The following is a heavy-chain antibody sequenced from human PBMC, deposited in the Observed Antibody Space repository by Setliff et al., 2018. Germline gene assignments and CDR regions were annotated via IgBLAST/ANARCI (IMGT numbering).Heavy chain of an antibody. CDR3: ARGRRITMIVVPPGVFDI. J-gene: IGHJ3*02. CDR2: VYYTGTT. D-gene: IGHD3-22*01. CDR1: GGSIGSHS. V-gene: IGHV4-59*11. Sequence: SETLSLTCTVSGGSIGSHSWSWIRQPPGKGLEWIAYVYYTGTTIYNPSLKSRVTISIDTSKNQFSLRLSSVTATDTAVYYCARGRRITMIVVPPGVFDIWGQGTMVTVSS.